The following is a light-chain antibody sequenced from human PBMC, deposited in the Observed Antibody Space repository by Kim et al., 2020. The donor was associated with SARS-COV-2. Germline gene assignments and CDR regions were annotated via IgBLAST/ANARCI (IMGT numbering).Light chain of an antibody. J-gene: IGLJ3*02. V-gene: IGLV3-1*01. CDR3: QAWDTSTVV. CDR1: ELGKKY. Sequence: SYELTQPPSVSLSPGQTATITCSGDELGKKYASWYQQKPGQSPVLVMYQDNKRPSGIPERFSGSNSGITATLTISGAQAMDEADYYCQAWDTSTVVFGGGTQLTVL. CDR2: QDN.